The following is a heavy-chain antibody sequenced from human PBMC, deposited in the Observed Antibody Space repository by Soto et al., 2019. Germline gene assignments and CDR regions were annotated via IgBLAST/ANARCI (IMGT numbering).Heavy chain of an antibody. CDR1: GYTFASYA. CDR3: XXXXPPPDY. V-gene: IGHV1-18*01. CDR2: ISAYNGNT. Sequence: QVQLVQSGAEVKKPGASVKVSCKASGYTFASYAISWMRQAPGQGLEWMGWISAYNGNTNYAQKLQGRVTMTTDTSTSTAYMELXXXXXXXXXXXXXXXXXPPPDYWGQGTLVTVX. J-gene: IGHJ4*02.